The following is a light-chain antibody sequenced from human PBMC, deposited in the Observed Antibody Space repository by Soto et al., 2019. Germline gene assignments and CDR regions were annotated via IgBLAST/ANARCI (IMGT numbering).Light chain of an antibody. CDR3: LQHYSYPWS. J-gene: IGKJ1*01. Sequence: IQLTQSPSSLSASVGDRVTITCRASQGISSYLAWYQQKPGRAPKRLIYDASNLQSGVPSRFSGSGSGTEFTLTISSLQPEDFATYSCLQHYSYPWSFGQGTKVDI. CDR2: DAS. CDR1: QGISSY. V-gene: IGKV1-9*01.